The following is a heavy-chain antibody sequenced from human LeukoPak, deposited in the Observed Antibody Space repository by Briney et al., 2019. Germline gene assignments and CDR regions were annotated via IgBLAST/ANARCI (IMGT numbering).Heavy chain of an antibody. V-gene: IGHV3-30*02. CDR1: GFTFSSYG. CDR2: TRYDGSYK. D-gene: IGHD3-3*01. CDR3: AKGRVARGFNDPFDI. Sequence: PGGSLRLSCAASGFTFSSYGMHWVRQAPGKGLEWVAFTRYDGSYKRYIDSVNGRFTISRDNSKNTLYLQMNSLRVEDTAVYSCAKGRVARGFNDPFDIWGQGTMVTVSS. J-gene: IGHJ3*02.